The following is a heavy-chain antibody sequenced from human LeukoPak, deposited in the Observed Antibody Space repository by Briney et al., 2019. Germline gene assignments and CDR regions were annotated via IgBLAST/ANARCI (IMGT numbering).Heavy chain of an antibody. D-gene: IGHD6-19*01. CDR2: INHSGST. V-gene: IGHV4-34*01. CDR3: ASYSSGCL. CDR1: SDSFSGYY. J-gene: IGHJ4*02. Sequence: KPSETLSLTCAVYSDSFSGYYWSWIRQPPGKGLEWIGEINHSGSTNYNPSLKSRVTISVDTSKNQFSLKLSSVTAADTAVYYCASYSSGCLWGQGTLVTVSS.